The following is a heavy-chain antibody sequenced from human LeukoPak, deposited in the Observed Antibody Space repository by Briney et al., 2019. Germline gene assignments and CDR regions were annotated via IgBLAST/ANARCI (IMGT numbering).Heavy chain of an antibody. CDR1: GVSISSGDYY. Sequence: SETLSLTCIVSGVSISSGDYYWSWIRQPPGKGLEWIGYIYYSGTTYYNPSLKSRVTISLDTSKNQFSLILTSLTAADTAVYYCASAPPGVPTAMAFDYWGQGTLVTVSS. V-gene: IGHV4-30-4*01. D-gene: IGHD2-2*01. CDR3: ASAPPGVPTAMAFDY. CDR2: IYYSGTT. J-gene: IGHJ4*02.